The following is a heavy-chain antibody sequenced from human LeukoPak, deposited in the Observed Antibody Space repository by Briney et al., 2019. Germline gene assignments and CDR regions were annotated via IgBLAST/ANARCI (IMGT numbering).Heavy chain of an antibody. CDR1: GGSISPYF. Sequence: SETLSLTCTVSGGSISPYFWNWIRQPPGKGLEWIGYISYTGSTNYNPSLTSRITISVDTSKNQFSLQLTSVTAADTAVYYCARDDYRGVTNFDPWGQGTLVTVSS. CDR2: ISYTGST. J-gene: IGHJ5*02. D-gene: IGHD3-10*01. V-gene: IGHV4-59*01. CDR3: ARDDYRGVTNFDP.